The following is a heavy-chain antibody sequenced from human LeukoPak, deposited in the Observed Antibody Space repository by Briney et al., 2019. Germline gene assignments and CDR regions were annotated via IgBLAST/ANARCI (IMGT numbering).Heavy chain of an antibody. J-gene: IGHJ6*03. Sequence: GASVNVSCKASGGTFSSYANSWVRQAPGQGLEWMGGIIPIFGTANYAQKFQGRVTINTDESTSTAYKELSSLRSEDPAVYYCARAGINMVRGVRPHNGGYYYYYMDVWGKGTTVSVSS. CDR2: IIPIFGTA. V-gene: IGHV1-69*05. CDR3: ARAGINMVRGVRPHNGGYYYYYMDV. D-gene: IGHD3-10*01. CDR1: GGTFSSYA.